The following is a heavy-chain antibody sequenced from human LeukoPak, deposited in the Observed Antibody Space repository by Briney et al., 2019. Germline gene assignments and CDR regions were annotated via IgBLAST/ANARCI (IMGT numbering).Heavy chain of an antibody. CDR3: AREYYYDSSGYPVFDY. CDR1: GFTVSSNY. CDR2: IYSGGST. Sequence: GGSLRLSCAASGFTVSSNYMSWVRQAPGKGLEWVSVIYSGGSTYYADSVKGRFTISRDNSKNSLYLQMNSLRAEDTAVYYCAREYYYDSSGYPVFDYWGQGTPVTVSS. V-gene: IGHV3-66*01. D-gene: IGHD3-22*01. J-gene: IGHJ4*02.